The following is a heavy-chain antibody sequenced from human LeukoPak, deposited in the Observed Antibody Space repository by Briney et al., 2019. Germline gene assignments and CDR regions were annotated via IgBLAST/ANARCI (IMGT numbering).Heavy chain of an antibody. CDR1: GFTFSSYA. Sequence: PGGSLRLSCAASGFTFSSYAMHWVRQAPGKGLEWVAVISPDGSNKYYADSMKGRFTISRDNSKNTLYLQMNSLRAEDTAVYYCARDLSGIAGYTYGRGIDYWGQGTLVTVSS. V-gene: IGHV3-30*04. CDR3: ARDLSGIAGYTYGRGIDY. D-gene: IGHD5-18*01. CDR2: ISPDGSNK. J-gene: IGHJ4*02.